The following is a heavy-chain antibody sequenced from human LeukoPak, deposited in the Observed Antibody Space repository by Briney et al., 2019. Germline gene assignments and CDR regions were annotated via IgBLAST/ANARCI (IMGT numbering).Heavy chain of an antibody. V-gene: IGHV3-23*01. Sequence: GGSLRLSCAASGFTFSSYAMSWVRQAPGKGLEWVSAISGSGGSTYYADSVKGRFTISRDNSKNTLYLQMNSLRAEDTAVYYCARGEMATGRYYYYGMDVWGQGTTVTVSS. CDR1: GFTFSSYA. J-gene: IGHJ6*02. D-gene: IGHD5-24*01. CDR2: ISGSGGST. CDR3: ARGEMATGRYYYYGMDV.